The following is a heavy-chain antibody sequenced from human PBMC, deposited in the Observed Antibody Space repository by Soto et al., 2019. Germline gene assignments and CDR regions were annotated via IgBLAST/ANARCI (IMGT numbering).Heavy chain of an antibody. CDR1: GGSISSSSYY. V-gene: IGHV4-39*01. J-gene: IGHJ6*02. CDR2: IYYSGST. D-gene: IGHD1-26*01. Sequence: SETMSLTCTVSGGSISSSSYYWGWIRQPPGKGLEWIGSIYYSGSTYYNPSLKSRVTISVDTSKNQFSLKLSSVTAADTAVYYCARRGGSFYYYYYGMDVWGQGTTVTVSS. CDR3: ARRGGSFYYYYYGMDV.